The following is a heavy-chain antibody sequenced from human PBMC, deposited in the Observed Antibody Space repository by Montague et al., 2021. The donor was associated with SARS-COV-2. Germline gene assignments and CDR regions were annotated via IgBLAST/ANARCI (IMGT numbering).Heavy chain of an antibody. J-gene: IGHJ4*02. Sequence: SETLSLTCTVSGGSISSSSYYWGWIRQPPGKGLEWIGSIYNSGSTYYNPSLKSRVTISVDTSKNQFSLKLSSVTAADTAVYYCARHESHWLLLFPYYFDYWGQGTLVTVSS. V-gene: IGHV4-39*01. CDR3: ARHESHWLLLFPYYFDY. CDR1: GGSISSSSYY. CDR2: IYNSGST. D-gene: IGHD3-3*01.